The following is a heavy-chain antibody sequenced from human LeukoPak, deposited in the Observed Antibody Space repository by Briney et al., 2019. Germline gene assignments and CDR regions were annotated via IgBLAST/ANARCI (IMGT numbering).Heavy chain of an antibody. Sequence: GASVKVSCKASGYIFTSYGISWVRQAPGQGLEWMGWISVYNGNTNYPQRLQGRVTMTTDTSTTTAYMELRSLRSADTAVYYCARDINGYYYDSHGYYPTDLWGQGTLVTVSS. D-gene: IGHD3-22*01. J-gene: IGHJ5*02. CDR3: ARDINGYYYDSHGYYPTDL. V-gene: IGHV1-18*01. CDR1: GYIFTSYG. CDR2: ISVYNGNT.